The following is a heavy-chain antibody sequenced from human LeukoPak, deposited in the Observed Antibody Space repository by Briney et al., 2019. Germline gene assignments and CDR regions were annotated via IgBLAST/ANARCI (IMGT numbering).Heavy chain of an antibody. J-gene: IGHJ4*02. CDR1: GGSINSYY. D-gene: IGHD6-13*01. Sequence: PSETLSLTCIVSGGSINSYYWSWVRQPPGKGLEWIGYIYYSGSTNYNPSLKSRVTISVDTSKNQFSLKLSSVTAADTAVYYCARVTNSSSWYWYFDYWGQGTLVTVSS. V-gene: IGHV4-59*01. CDR3: ARVTNSSSWYWYFDY. CDR2: IYYSGST.